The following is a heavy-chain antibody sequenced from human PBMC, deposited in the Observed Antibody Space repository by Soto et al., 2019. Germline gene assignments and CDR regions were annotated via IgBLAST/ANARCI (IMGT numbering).Heavy chain of an antibody. Sequence: GGSLRLSCAASGFTFSSYSMNWVRQAPGKGLEWVSSIRSSGTYIYYADSVKGRFTISRDNAKNSLYLQMNSLRGEDTAVYYCARDVSAYGSGSYYSYWGQGTLVTVSS. V-gene: IGHV3-21*01. D-gene: IGHD3-10*01. CDR1: GFTFSSYS. CDR2: IRSSGTYI. CDR3: ARDVSAYGSGSYYSY. J-gene: IGHJ4*02.